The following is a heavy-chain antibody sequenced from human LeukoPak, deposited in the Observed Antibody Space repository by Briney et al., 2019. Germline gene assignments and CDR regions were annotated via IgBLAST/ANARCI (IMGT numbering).Heavy chain of an antibody. CDR3: ARDFGDHRIDY. V-gene: IGHV4-39*01. D-gene: IGHD4-17*01. CDR1: GGSISGSSYY. J-gene: IGHJ4*02. Sequence: SETLSLTCTVSGGSISGSSYYWGWVRQPPGKGLEWIGSIVYSGTTHYDPSLKSQVTISVDTSKSQFSLRLSSVTAADTAIYYCARDFGDHRIDYWGQGTLVTVSS. CDR2: IVYSGTT.